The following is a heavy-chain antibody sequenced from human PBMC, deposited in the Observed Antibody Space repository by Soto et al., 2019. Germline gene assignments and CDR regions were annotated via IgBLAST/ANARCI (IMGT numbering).Heavy chain of an antibody. CDR1: GGSITSSGYY. V-gene: IGHV4-31*03. Sequence: QVQLQESGPGLVKPSQTLSLTCTVSGGSITSSGYYWSWIRQHPGEGLEWIGFTSNSGSTSYNPSPTSRVTIAVDTSSNQFSLDRKSVTAADTAVYYCARGGGSTTVDYWGQGTLVTVSP. J-gene: IGHJ4*02. D-gene: IGHD1-1*01. CDR2: TSNSGST. CDR3: ARGGGSTTVDY.